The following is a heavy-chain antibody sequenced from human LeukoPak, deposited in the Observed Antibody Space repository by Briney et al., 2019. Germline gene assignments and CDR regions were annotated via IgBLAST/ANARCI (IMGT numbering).Heavy chain of an antibody. CDR3: ARLGTATRGNDY. V-gene: IGHV4-39*01. CDR1: GGSISSSTYY. J-gene: IGHJ4*02. D-gene: IGHD4-11*01. Sequence: SETLSLTCTVSGGSISSSTYYWGWIRQPPGKGLEWIGSIYYSGSTYYNPSLKSRVTIYVDTSKNQVSLKLSSLTAADTAVYYCARLGTATRGNDYWGQGTLVTVSS. CDR2: IYYSGST.